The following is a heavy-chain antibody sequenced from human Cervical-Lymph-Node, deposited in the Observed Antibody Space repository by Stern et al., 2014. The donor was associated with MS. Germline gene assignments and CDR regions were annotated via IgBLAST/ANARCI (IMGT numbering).Heavy chain of an antibody. CDR1: GFTFGDYA. CDR2: IRSKAYGGTT. Sequence: EVQLVQSGGGLVQPGRSLRLSCTASGFTFGDYAMSWFRQAPGKGLEWVGFIRSKAYGGTTEYAASVKGRFTISRDDSKSIAYLQMNSLKTEDTAVYYCTRDRYYYGSGSIDYWGQGTLVTVSS. J-gene: IGHJ4*02. D-gene: IGHD3-10*01. V-gene: IGHV3-49*03. CDR3: TRDRYYYGSGSIDY.